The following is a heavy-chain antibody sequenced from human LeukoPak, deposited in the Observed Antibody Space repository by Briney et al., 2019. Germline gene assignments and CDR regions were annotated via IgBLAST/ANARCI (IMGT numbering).Heavy chain of an antibody. CDR2: ISGSGDNT. J-gene: IGHJ4*02. Sequence: GGSLRLSCAASGFTFSSYAMSWVRQAPGKGMEWVSGISGSGDNTYYADSVKGRFTISRDNSKNTLYVQVNSLGTEDTAAYYCAKGSYYDSSGSFYFDYWGQGTLVTVSS. V-gene: IGHV3-23*01. CDR1: GFTFSSYA. CDR3: AKGSYYDSSGSFYFDY. D-gene: IGHD3-22*01.